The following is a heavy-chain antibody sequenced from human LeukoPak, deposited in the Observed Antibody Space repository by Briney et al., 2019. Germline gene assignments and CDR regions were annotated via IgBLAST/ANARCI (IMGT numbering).Heavy chain of an antibody. CDR2: IYYSGST. CDR3: ARSSGWFDP. V-gene: IGHV4-39*01. CDR1: GGSTSSSSDY. J-gene: IGHJ5*02. Sequence: SETLSLTCTVSGGSTSSSSDYWGWIRQPPGKGLEWIGSIYYSGSTNYNPSLKSRVTISVDTSKNQFSLKLYSVTAADTAVYYCARSSGWFDPWGQGTLVTVSS.